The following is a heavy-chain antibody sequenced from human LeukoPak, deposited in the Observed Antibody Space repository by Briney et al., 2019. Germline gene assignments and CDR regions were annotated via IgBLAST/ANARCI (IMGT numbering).Heavy chain of an antibody. CDR1: GFTFSSYG. CDR3: ARAGSGSHPKELGAFDI. CDR2: IWYDGSNK. D-gene: IGHD1-26*01. J-gene: IGHJ3*02. V-gene: IGHV3-33*01. Sequence: GGSLRLSCAASGFTFSSYGMHWVRQAPGKGLEWVAVIWYDGSNKYYADSVKGRFTISRDNSKNTLYLQMNSLRAEDTAVYYCARAGSGSHPKELGAFDIWGQGTTVTVSS.